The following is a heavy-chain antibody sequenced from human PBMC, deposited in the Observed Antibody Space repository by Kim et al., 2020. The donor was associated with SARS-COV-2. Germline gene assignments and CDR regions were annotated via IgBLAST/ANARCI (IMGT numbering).Heavy chain of an antibody. D-gene: IGHD1-1*01. V-gene: IGHV1-69*02. Sequence: NYAQKFQGRVTITADKSTSTAYMELSSLRSEDTAVYYCAIRRGGYGTTEDYWGQGTLVTVSS. CDR3: AIRRGGYGTTEDY. J-gene: IGHJ4*02.